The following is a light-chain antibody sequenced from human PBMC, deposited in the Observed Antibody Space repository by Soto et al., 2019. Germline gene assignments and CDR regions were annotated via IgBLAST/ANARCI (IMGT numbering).Light chain of an antibody. CDR3: SSYTISSTYV. CDR1: SSDVGGYNY. CDR2: DVS. J-gene: IGLJ1*01. V-gene: IGLV2-14*01. Sequence: QSVLTQPASVSGSPGQSITISCTGTSSDVGGYNYVSWYQQHPGKAPKLMIYDVSSRPSGVSDRFSGSKSGNTASLTISGLQAVYEADYYCSSYTISSTYVFGTGTMVTVL.